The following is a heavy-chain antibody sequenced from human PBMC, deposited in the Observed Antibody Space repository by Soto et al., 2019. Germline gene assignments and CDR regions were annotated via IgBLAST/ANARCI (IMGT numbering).Heavy chain of an antibody. D-gene: IGHD3-3*01. CDR2: ISYDGTNK. Sequence: GGSLRLSCAASGFAFIGYGMHWVRQAPGKGLKWVALISYDGTNKHYEDSVKGRFTISRDNSKNTLYLQMNSLRTEDTAVYFCARDADLIYFDSWGQGTLVTVSS. J-gene: IGHJ4*02. V-gene: IGHV3-30*03. CDR1: GFAFIGYG. CDR3: ARDADLIYFDS.